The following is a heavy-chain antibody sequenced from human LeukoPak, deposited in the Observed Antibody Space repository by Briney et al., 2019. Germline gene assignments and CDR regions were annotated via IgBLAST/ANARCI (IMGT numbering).Heavy chain of an antibody. V-gene: IGHV4-34*01. CDR1: GGSFSGYY. CDR3: ASPTGTRNY. Sequence: SETLSLTCAVYGGSFSGYYWSWIRQPPGKGLEWIGEINHSGSTNYNPSLKSRVTISVDTSKNQFSLKLSSVTAADTAVYYCASPTGTRNYWGQGTLVTVSS. CDR2: INHSGST. D-gene: IGHD1-1*01. J-gene: IGHJ4*02.